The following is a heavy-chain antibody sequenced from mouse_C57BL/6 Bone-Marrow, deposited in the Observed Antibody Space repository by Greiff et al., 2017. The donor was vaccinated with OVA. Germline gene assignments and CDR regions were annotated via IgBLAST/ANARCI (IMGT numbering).Heavy chain of an antibody. J-gene: IGHJ4*01. D-gene: IGHD1-3*01. Sequence: DVQLVESGGGLVKPGGSLKLSCAASGFTFSDYGMHWVRQAPEKGLEWVAYISSGSSTIYYADTVKGRFTISRDNAKNTLFLQMTSLRSEDTAMYYCARLNSLYAMDYWGQGTSVTVSS. CDR3: ARLNSLYAMDY. V-gene: IGHV5-17*01. CDR1: GFTFSDYG. CDR2: ISSGSSTI.